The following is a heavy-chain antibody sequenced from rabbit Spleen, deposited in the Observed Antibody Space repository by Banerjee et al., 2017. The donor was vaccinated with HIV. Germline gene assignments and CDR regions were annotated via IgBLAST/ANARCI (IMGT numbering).Heavy chain of an antibody. CDR2: INIVTGKS. D-gene: IGHD4-2*01. CDR1: GFSFSSSYY. CDR3: ARDSYAASGVWNL. V-gene: IGHV1S45*01. J-gene: IGHJ4*01. Sequence: QEQLEESGGDLVKPGASLTLTCTASGFSFSSSYYMCWVRQAPGKGLEWIACINIVTGKSVYASWAKGRFIMSRPSSTTVTLQMSSLTAADTATYFCARDSYAASGVWNLWGPGTLVTVS.